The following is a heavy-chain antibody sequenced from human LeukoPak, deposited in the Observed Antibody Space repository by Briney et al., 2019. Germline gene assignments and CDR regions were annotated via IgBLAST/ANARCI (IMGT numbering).Heavy chain of an antibody. D-gene: IGHD2-15*01. Sequence: GRSLRLSCAASGFTFSTYSMNWVRQAPGKGLEWIAYIRGSGNDIYYADSVKGRFTISRDNAKNSLSLETNSLRAEDTAVYYCVRDHYWAFDYWGQGTLVTVSS. CDR1: GFTFSTYS. J-gene: IGHJ4*02. V-gene: IGHV3-21*05. CDR3: VRDHYWAFDY. CDR2: IRGSGNDI.